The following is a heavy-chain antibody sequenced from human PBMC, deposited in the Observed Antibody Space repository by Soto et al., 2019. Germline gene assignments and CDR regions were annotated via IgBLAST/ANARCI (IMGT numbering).Heavy chain of an antibody. CDR2: ISGSGGSP. J-gene: IGHJ4*02. Sequence: SGRSLRLSCAASGFTFSNYAMNWVRQAPGKGLEWVSTISGSGGSPYYADSVKGRFTISRDNSKSMLYLQMNSLRAEDTATYYCARGGSSAGAFDTWGQGTVVTVSS. D-gene: IGHD3-16*01. V-gene: IGHV3-23*01. CDR1: GFTFSNYA. CDR3: ARGGSSAGAFDT.